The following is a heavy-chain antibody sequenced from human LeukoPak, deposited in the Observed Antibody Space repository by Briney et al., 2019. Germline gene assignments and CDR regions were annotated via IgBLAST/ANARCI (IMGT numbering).Heavy chain of an antibody. CDR2: ISSSGSTI. J-gene: IGHJ4*02. V-gene: IGHV3-48*03. CDR1: GFTFSSYE. D-gene: IGHD2-21*02. Sequence: PGGSLRLSCAASGFTFSSYEMNWVRQAPGKGLEWVSYISSSGSTIYYADSVKGRFTISRDNAENSLYLQMNSLRAEDTAVYYCASTLAYCGGDCYTLDYWGQGTLVTVSS. CDR3: ASTLAYCGGDCYTLDY.